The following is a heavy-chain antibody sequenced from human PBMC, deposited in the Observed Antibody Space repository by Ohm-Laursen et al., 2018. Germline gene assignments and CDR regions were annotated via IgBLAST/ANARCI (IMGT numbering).Heavy chain of an antibody. Sequence: SLRLSCAASGFTFSIYEMNWVRQVPEKGLEWVSYIGSGYTPHYADSVKGRFTISRDNAKNTLYLQMNSLRAEDTAVYYCTRGATLDVWGQGTTVTVSS. J-gene: IGHJ6*02. CDR2: IGSGYTP. CDR1: GFTFSIYE. V-gene: IGHV3-48*03. D-gene: IGHD5-12*01. CDR3: TRGATLDV.